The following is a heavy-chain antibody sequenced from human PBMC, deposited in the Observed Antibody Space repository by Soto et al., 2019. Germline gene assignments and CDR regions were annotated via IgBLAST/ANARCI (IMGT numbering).Heavy chain of an antibody. CDR1: GFTFDYYW. CDR3: ARGDQGGFDL. V-gene: IGHV3-74*01. D-gene: IGHD3-16*01. CDR2: VHSEGTTT. J-gene: IGHJ3*01. Sequence: EVQLVESGGGLVQPGESLRLSCAASGFTFDYYWIHWVRQAPGKGLVWVSRVHSEGTTTTYADSVKGRFPISRDNARNTVSLQLSSLRAEETAIYYCARGDQGGFDLWGHGTVVTVSS.